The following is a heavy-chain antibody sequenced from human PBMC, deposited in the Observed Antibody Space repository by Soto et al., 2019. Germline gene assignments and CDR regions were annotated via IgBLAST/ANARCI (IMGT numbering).Heavy chain of an antibody. V-gene: IGHV1-18*01. Sequence: QVHLVQSGAEVKKPGASVKVSCKGSGYAFTTYGITWVRQAPGQGLEWMGWISAHNGNTNYAQKLQGRVTVTRDTSTSTAYMELRILRSDDTAVYYCARGWYGYYWGQGALVTVSS. CDR3: ARGWYGYY. J-gene: IGHJ4*02. CDR2: ISAHNGNT. D-gene: IGHD2-15*01. CDR1: GYAFTTYG.